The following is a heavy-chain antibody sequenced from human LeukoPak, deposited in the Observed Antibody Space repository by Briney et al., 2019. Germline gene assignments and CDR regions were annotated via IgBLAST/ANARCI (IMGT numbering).Heavy chain of an antibody. D-gene: IGHD4-11*01. Sequence: GGSLRLSCAASGFTFSSYGMHWVRQAPGKGLEWVAVIWYDGSNKYYADSVKGRFTISRDNSKNTLYLQMNSLRAEDTAVYYCAKNKSTVTSPTLPPNLDYWGQGTLVTVSS. CDR3: AKNKSTVTSPTLPPNLDY. CDR1: GFTFSSYG. V-gene: IGHV3-33*06. J-gene: IGHJ4*01. CDR2: IWYDGSNK.